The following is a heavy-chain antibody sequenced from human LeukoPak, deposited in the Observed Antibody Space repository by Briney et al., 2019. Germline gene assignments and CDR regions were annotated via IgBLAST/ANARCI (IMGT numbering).Heavy chain of an antibody. CDR3: ARDWNTYGDKITDAFDI. V-gene: IGHV3-7*01. CDR2: IKQDGSEK. D-gene: IGHD4-17*01. J-gene: IGHJ3*02. Sequence: GGSLRLSCAASGFTFSSYWMSWVRQAPGKGLEWVANIKQDGSEKYYVDSVKGRFTISRDNAKNSLHLQMNSLRAEDTAVYYCARDWNTYGDKITDAFDIWGQGTMVTVSS. CDR1: GFTFSSYW.